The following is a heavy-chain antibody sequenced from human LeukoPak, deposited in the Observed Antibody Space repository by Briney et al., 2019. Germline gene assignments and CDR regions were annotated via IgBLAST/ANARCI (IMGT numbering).Heavy chain of an antibody. CDR2: IYHSGST. CDR1: GYSISSGYY. CDR3: ARGEAAAGTAEYFQH. J-gene: IGHJ1*01. Sequence: PSETLSLTCAVSGYSISSGYYWGWIRQPPGKGLEWIGSIYHSGSTYYNPSLKSRVTISVDTSKNQFSLKLSSVTAADTAVYYCARGEAAAGTAEYFQHWGQGTLVTVSS. V-gene: IGHV4-38-2*01. D-gene: IGHD6-13*01.